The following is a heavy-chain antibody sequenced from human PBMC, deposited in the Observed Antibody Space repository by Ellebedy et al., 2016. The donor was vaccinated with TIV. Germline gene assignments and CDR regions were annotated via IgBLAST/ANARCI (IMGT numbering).Heavy chain of an antibody. V-gene: IGHV3-11*01. CDR1: GLSFGDSY. CDR2: ISPPGTSK. D-gene: IGHD2/OR15-2a*01. Sequence: GESLKISXAASGLSFGDSYMTWIRQAPGKGLEWVSYISPPGTSKFYADSVEGRFVVSRDNTKNSLYLEMDRLRAEDTAVYYCATRSIGPSWGQGTLVTVSS. J-gene: IGHJ5*02. CDR3: ATRSIGPS.